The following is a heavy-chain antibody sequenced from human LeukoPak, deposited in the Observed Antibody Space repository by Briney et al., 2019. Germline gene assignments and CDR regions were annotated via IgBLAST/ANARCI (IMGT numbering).Heavy chain of an antibody. CDR2: INPIFGTA. D-gene: IGHD2-15*01. J-gene: IGHJ4*02. Sequence: ASVKVSCKASGGTFSSYAISWVRQAPGQGLEWMGGINPIFGTANYAQKFQGRVTITADESTSTAYMELSSLRSEDTAVYYCARLHCSGGSCYFGFDYWGQGTLVTVSS. CDR3: ARLHCSGGSCYFGFDY. V-gene: IGHV1-69*13. CDR1: GGTFSSYA.